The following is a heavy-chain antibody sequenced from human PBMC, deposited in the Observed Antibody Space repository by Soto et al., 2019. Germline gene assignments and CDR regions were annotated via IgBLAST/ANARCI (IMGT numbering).Heavy chain of an antibody. V-gene: IGHV4-59*01. CDR1: GGSISSYY. CDR3: GRAGTPAGAFDI. CDR2: IYYSGST. Sequence: SETLSLTCTVSGGSISSYYWSWIRQPPGKGLEWIGYIYYSGSTNYNPSLKSRVTISVDTSKNQFSLKLSSATAADTAVYYCGRAGTPAGAFDIWGQGTMVTVSS. D-gene: IGHD6-13*01. J-gene: IGHJ3*02.